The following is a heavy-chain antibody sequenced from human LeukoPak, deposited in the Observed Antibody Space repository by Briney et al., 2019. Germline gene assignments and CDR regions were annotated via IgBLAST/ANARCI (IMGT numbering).Heavy chain of an antibody. J-gene: IGHJ4*02. CDR3: ARRPWYSSGWYGGVDFDY. D-gene: IGHD6-19*01. V-gene: IGHV5-10-1*01. CDR2: IDPSDSYT. CDR1: GYSFTSYW. Sequence: GESLKISCKGSGYSFTSYWISWERQMPGKGLEWMGRIDPSDSYTNYSPSFQGHVTISADKSISTAYLQWSSLKASDTAMCYCARRPWYSSGWYGGVDFDYWGQGTLVTVSS.